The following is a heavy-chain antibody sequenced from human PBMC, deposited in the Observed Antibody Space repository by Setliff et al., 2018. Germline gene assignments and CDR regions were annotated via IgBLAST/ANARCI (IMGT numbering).Heavy chain of an antibody. CDR1: GYRFTSNW. Sequence: GESLKISCKGSGYRFTSNWVAWVRQMPGKGLEWMGIVFPADSDTRYSPSFQGQVTISADKSINTAYLQWRSLKASDTAVYYCARSPLDDAFDIWGQGTMVTVSS. V-gene: IGHV5-51*01. CDR2: VFPADSDT. CDR3: ARSPLDDAFDI. J-gene: IGHJ3*02.